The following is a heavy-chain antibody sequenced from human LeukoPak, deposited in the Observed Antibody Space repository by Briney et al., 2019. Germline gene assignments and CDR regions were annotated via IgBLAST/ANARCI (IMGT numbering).Heavy chain of an antibody. J-gene: IGHJ6*03. V-gene: IGHV4-61*09. CDR1: TGSISSGIYY. CDR2: IYTSGTT. Sequence: KTSETLSLTCTVSTGSISSGIYYWSWIRQPAGKGLEWIGHIYTSGTTNYNPSLKSRVTISVDTSKNQFSLKLSSVTAADTAVYYCARDRYMDVWGKGTTVTVSS. CDR3: ARDRYMDV.